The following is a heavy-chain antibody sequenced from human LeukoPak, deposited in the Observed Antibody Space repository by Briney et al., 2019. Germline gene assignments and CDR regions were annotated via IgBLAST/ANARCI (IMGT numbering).Heavy chain of an antibody. CDR1: GLTFSSYA. Sequence: GGSLRLSCAASGLTFSSYAMSWVRQAPGKGLEWVSAISGSGGSTYYADSVKGRFTISRDNSKNTLYLQMNSLRAEDTAVYYCAKDPIFGSVMTTVTSGYFDYWGQGTLVTVSS. CDR3: AKDPIFGSVMTTVTSGYFDY. J-gene: IGHJ4*02. CDR2: ISGSGGST. V-gene: IGHV3-23*01. D-gene: IGHD4-17*01.